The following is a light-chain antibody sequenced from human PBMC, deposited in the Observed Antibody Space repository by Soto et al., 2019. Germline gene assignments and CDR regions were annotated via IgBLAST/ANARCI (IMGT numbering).Light chain of an antibody. CDR3: QQYGSSPPIT. Sequence: EIVMSQSPGTLSVSPGEGATLSCRASQSVSSSYIAWYQQRPGQAPRLLIYGASSRATGIPDRFSGSGSGTDFTLTISRLEPEDFAMYYCQQYGSSPPITFGQGTRLEI. CDR1: QSVSSSY. CDR2: GAS. V-gene: IGKV3-20*01. J-gene: IGKJ5*01.